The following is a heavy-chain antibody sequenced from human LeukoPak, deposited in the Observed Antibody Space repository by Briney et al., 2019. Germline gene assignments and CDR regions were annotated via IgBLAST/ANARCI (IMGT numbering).Heavy chain of an antibody. Sequence: GGSLRLSCEASGFTFSSYGMHWVRQAPRKGLEWVAFIRYDGTNKHYADSVKGRFTISRDNSKNTMDLQMNSLRADDTAVYYCGKGGGGSGSYFDYWGQGTLVTVSS. CDR1: GFTFSSYG. D-gene: IGHD1-26*01. J-gene: IGHJ4*02. CDR2: IRYDGTNK. V-gene: IGHV3-30*02. CDR3: GKGGGGSGSYFDY.